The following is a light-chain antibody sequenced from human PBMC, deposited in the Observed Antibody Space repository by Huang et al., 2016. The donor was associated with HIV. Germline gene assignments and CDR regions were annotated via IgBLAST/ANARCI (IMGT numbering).Light chain of an antibody. CDR1: QGVHNSY. V-gene: IGKV3-20*01. CDR3: QQYGTLPYT. J-gene: IGKJ2*01. CDR2: CAS. Sequence: EIVLTQSPVTLSLCPGEGASLSCRASQGVHNSYLAWYQQKPGQAPRLLIFCASNRATGVPHRRRGSESGTDFTRTISGLDPEDFAVYYCQQYGTLPYTFGQGTKLEI.